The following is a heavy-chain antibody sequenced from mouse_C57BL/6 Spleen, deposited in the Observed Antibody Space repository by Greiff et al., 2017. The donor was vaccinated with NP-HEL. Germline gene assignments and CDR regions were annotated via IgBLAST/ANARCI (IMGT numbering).Heavy chain of an antibody. CDR1: GYTFTSYW. CDR2: IDPSDSYT. J-gene: IGHJ4*01. Sequence: QVQLQQPGAELVMPGASVKLSCKASGYTFTSYWMHWVKQRPGQGLEWIGEIDPSDSYTNYNQKFKGKSTLTVDKSSSTAYMQLSSLTSEDSAVYYCARHYGNSYAMDYWGQGTSVTVSS. V-gene: IGHV1-69*01. D-gene: IGHD2-1*01. CDR3: ARHYGNSYAMDY.